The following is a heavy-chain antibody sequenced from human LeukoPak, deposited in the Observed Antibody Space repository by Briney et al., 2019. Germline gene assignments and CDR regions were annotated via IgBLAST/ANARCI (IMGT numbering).Heavy chain of an antibody. CDR2: IIPIFGTA. J-gene: IGHJ6*03. Sequence: SVKVSCKASGGTFSSYAISRVRQAPGQGLEWMGGIIPIFGTANYAQKFQGRVTITADKSTSTAYMELSSLRSEDTAVYYCARAYRRITGTTRPHYYYYYMDVWGKGTTVTVSS. V-gene: IGHV1-69*06. CDR1: GGTFSSYA. CDR3: ARAYRRITGTTRPHYYYYYMDV. D-gene: IGHD1-7*01.